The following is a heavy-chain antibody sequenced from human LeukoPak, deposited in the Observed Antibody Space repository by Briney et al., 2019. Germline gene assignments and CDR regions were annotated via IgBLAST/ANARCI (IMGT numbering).Heavy chain of an antibody. CDR1: GGSISSGGYY. CDR3: AGRGYYYDSSGLK. CDR2: IYYSGST. Sequence: PSQTPSLTCTVSGGSISSGGYYWSWIRQHPGKGLEWIGYIYYSGSTYYNPSLKSRVTISVDTSKNQFSLKLSSVTAADTAVYYCAGRGYYYDSSGLKWGQGTLVTVSS. J-gene: IGHJ4*02. V-gene: IGHV4-31*03. D-gene: IGHD3-22*01.